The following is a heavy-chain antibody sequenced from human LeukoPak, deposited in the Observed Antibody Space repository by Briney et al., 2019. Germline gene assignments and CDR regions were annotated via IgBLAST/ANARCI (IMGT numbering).Heavy chain of an antibody. Sequence: SETLSLTCTVSGGSISSYYWSWIRQPPGKGLEWIGYIYYSGSTNYNPSLKSRVTISVDTSKNQFSLKLSSVTAADTAVYYCARGRRGVFRRYDFWSGYSAFDYWGQGTLVTVSS. V-gene: IGHV4-59*01. J-gene: IGHJ4*02. D-gene: IGHD3-3*01. CDR1: GGSISSYY. CDR3: ARGRRGVFRRYDFWSGYSAFDY. CDR2: IYYSGST.